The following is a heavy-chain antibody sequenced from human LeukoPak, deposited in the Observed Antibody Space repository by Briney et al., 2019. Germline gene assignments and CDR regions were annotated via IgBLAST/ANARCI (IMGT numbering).Heavy chain of an antibody. J-gene: IGHJ2*01. Sequence: SETLSLTCTVSGGSVNSYYWSWIRQPPGNGLEWIGCVYYSGSTNYNPSLKSRVTISVDTSKNQFSLSLTSVTAADTAVYYCARGWYGGNYWYFDLWGRGTLVTVSS. D-gene: IGHD4-23*01. CDR3: ARGWYGGNYWYFDL. CDR2: VYYSGST. V-gene: IGHV4-59*02. CDR1: GGSVNSYY.